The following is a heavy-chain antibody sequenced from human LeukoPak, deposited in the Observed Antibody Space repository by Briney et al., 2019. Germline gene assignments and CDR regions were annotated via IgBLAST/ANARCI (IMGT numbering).Heavy chain of an antibody. J-gene: IGHJ5*02. CDR2: IHHSGST. D-gene: IGHD3-10*01. CDR3: ARDRSDGSGSYYGLGNNWFDP. CDR1: GYSISSGYY. V-gene: IGHV4-38-2*02. Sequence: PSETLSLTCAVSGYSISSGYYWGWIRQPPGKGLEWIGSIHHSGSTYYNPSLKSRVTISVDTSKNQFSLKLSSVTAADTAVYYCARDRSDGSGSYYGLGNNWFDPWGRGTLVTVSS.